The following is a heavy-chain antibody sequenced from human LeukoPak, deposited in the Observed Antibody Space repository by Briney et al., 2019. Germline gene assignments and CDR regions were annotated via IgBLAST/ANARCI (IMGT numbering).Heavy chain of an antibody. Sequence: SETLSLTCTVSGGSISSYYWSWIRQPAGKGLEWIGRIYTSGSTNYNPSLKSRVTMSVDTSKNQFSLKLSSVTAADTAVYYCARADYYYDSSGPPPFDYWGQGTLVTVSS. J-gene: IGHJ4*02. D-gene: IGHD3-22*01. CDR2: IYTSGST. CDR1: GGSISSYY. CDR3: ARADYYYDSSGPPPFDY. V-gene: IGHV4-4*07.